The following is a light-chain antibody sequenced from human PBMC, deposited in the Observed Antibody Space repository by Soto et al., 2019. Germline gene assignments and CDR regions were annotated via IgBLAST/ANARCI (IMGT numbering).Light chain of an antibody. CDR2: GDS. Sequence: QCVLTQPPSVSGAPGQRVTMSCTWSSSNIGAGYHVHWYQQLPGAAPKLLIFGDSNRPSGVPDRFSGSKSGTSASLAITGIQADDEADYYCQSSDSRLSGSDVFGTGTKVTVL. J-gene: IGLJ1*01. CDR1: SSNIGAGYH. CDR3: QSSDSRLSGSDV. V-gene: IGLV1-40*01.